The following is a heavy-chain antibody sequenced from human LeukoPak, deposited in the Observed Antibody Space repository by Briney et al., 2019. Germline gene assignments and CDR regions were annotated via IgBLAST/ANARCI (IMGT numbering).Heavy chain of an antibody. CDR1: GGTFSSYA. CDR3: AVSGNKAWSDY. D-gene: IGHD1-26*01. V-gene: IGHV1-69*13. Sequence: GASVKVSCKASGGTFSSYAISWVRQDPGQGLEWMGGIIPIFGTANYAQKFQGRVTITADESTSTAYMELSSLRSEDTAVYYCAVSGNKAWSDYWGQGTLVTVSS. J-gene: IGHJ4*02. CDR2: IIPIFGTA.